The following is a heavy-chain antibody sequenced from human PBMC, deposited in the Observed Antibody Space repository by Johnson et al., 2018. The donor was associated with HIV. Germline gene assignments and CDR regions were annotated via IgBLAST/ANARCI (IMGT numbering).Heavy chain of an antibody. CDR3: ARDGKVGATPRRAFDI. J-gene: IGHJ3*02. Sequence: QVQLVESGGGLVKPGGSLRLSCAASGFTFSDYYMTWIRQAPGKGLEWVAVISYDGSNKYYADSVKGRFTISRDNSKNTLYLQMNSLRAEDTAVYYCARDGKVGATPRRAFDIWGQGTMVTVSS. CDR1: GFTFSDYY. CDR2: ISYDGSNK. D-gene: IGHD1-26*01. V-gene: IGHV3-30-3*01.